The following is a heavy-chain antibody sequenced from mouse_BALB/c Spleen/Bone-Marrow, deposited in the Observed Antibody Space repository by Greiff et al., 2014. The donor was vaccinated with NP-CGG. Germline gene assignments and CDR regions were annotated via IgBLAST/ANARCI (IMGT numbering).Heavy chain of an antibody. Sequence: VQLVESGPGLVAPSQSLSMTCTVSGFSLTTYDISWIRQPPGKGLEWLGVIWTGGGTNYNSASMSRLTISKDNSKSQVFLKMNSLQTDDTAIYYCVRGYYYGSSPFDYWGQGTTLTVSS. J-gene: IGHJ2*01. CDR3: VRGYYYGSSPFDY. CDR2: IWTGGGT. V-gene: IGHV2-9-2*01. CDR1: GFSLTTYD. D-gene: IGHD1-1*01.